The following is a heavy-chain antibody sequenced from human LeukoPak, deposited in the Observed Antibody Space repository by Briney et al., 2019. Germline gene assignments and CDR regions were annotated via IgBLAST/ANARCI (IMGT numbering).Heavy chain of an antibody. Sequence: SQTLSLTCTVSGGSISSGSYYGNWTRQPAGKGLEWIGRIYTSGSTNYNPSLKSRVAISVDTSKNQFSLKLSSVTAADTAVYYCAREHGSSWYYFDYWGQGTLVTDSS. J-gene: IGHJ4*02. V-gene: IGHV4-61*02. D-gene: IGHD6-13*01. CDR1: GGSISSGSYY. CDR2: IYTSGST. CDR3: AREHGSSWYYFDY.